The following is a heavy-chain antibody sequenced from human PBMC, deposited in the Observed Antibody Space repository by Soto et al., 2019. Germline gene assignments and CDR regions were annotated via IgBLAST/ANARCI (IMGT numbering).Heavy chain of an antibody. CDR3: ASTIKSSGWYRKRLAY. V-gene: IGHV1-3*01. CDR2: INAGNGNT. CDR1: GYTFTSYA. Sequence: ASVKVSCKASGYTFTSYAMHWVRQAPGQRLEWMGWINAGNGNTKYSQKFQGRVTITRDTSASTAYMELSSLRSEDTAVYYCASTIKSSGWYRKRLAYWGQGTLVTVSS. D-gene: IGHD6-13*01. J-gene: IGHJ4*02.